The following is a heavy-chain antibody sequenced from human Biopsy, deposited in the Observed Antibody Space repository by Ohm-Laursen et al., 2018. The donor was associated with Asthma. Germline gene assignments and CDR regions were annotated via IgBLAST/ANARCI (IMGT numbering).Heavy chain of an antibody. D-gene: IGHD3-10*01. CDR3: ARDPGGFDP. J-gene: IGHJ5*02. V-gene: IGHV1-3*01. Sequence: SVKVSCKASGYTFINYAIHWVRQAPGHSLEWMGWINAANGNTKYSQKLQGRLTISRDTSASTAYMELRGLRSDDTAVYYCARDPGGFDPWGQGTLVTVSS. CDR1: GYTFINYA. CDR2: INAANGNT.